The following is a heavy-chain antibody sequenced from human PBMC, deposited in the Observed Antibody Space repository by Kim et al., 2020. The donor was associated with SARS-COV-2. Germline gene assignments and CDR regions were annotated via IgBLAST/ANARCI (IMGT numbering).Heavy chain of an antibody. V-gene: IGHV3-23*01. CDR3: AKVGYYDSSGYYSDIDY. J-gene: IGHJ4*02. Sequence: VKGRFTNSRDNSKNTLYLQMNSRRAEDTAVYYCAKVGYYDSSGYYSDIDYWGQGTLVTVSS. D-gene: IGHD3-22*01.